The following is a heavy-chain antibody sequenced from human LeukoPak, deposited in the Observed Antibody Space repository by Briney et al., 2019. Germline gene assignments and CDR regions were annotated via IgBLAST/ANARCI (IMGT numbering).Heavy chain of an antibody. CDR2: IIPLFGAP. Sequence: ASVKVSCKASGGPLNTYVIDWVRQAPGHRLEWMGRIIPLFGAPSYAQRFQGNVTISADKSTDSTYMELTRLTSEDTAVYYCTMGPTASLGRPFERWGQGTLVTVSS. CDR1: GGPLNTYV. V-gene: IGHV1-69*06. CDR3: TMGPTASLGRPFER. J-gene: IGHJ4*02. D-gene: IGHD3-9*01.